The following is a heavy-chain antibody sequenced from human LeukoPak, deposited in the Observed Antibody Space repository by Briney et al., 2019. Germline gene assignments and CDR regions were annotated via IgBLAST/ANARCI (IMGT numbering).Heavy chain of an antibody. CDR1: GYTFTSYG. CDR2: ISAYNGNT. J-gene: IGHJ5*02. Sequence: ASVKVSCKASGYTFTSYGISWVRQAPGQGLEWMGWISAYNGNTNYAQKLQGRVTMTRDTSTSTVYMELSSLRSEDTAVYYCARLTRNPRGFDPWGQGTLVTVSS. D-gene: IGHD1-14*01. V-gene: IGHV1-18*01. CDR3: ARLTRNPRGFDP.